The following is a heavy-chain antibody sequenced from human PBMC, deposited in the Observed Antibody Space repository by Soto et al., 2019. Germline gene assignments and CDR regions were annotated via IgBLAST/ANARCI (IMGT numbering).Heavy chain of an antibody. J-gene: IGHJ5*02. CDR3: ARAAHSSSWTWLDP. CDR2: ISYDGSLE. V-gene: IGHV3-30*04. D-gene: IGHD6-13*01. CDR1: GFNFKTYA. Sequence: QVQVVESGGGVVQAGRSLRLSCAAFGFNFKTYAIHWVRQAPGKGLEWVAVISYDGSLEYYVDSVKGRFTISRDNSKNTLYLQMHSLRGENTAVYYCARAAHSSSWTWLDPWGQGTLVTVSA.